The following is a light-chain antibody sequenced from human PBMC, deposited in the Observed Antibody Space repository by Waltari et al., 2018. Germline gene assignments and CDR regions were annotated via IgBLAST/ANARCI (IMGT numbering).Light chain of an antibody. CDR2: ASS. Sequence: DIQMTQSPSSLSASVGDRVTITCRASQSISTYLHWYQQKPGKGPKLLVYASSNFQTGVSSRFSGSGSGTDFTLTISSLEPEDFATYYCQQTYGSPPTFGPGTKVDI. CDR1: QSISTY. CDR3: QQTYGSPPT. V-gene: IGKV1-39*01. J-gene: IGKJ3*01.